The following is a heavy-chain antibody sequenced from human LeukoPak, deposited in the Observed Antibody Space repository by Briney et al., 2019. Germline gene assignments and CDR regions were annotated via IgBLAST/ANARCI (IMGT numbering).Heavy chain of an antibody. Sequence: GASVKVSCKASGYTFTSYDINWVRQATGQGLEWMGWMNPNSGNTGYAQKFQGRVTMTRNTSISTAYMELSSLRSEDTAVYYCARGHPLRYFDNWFDPWGQGTLVTVSS. J-gene: IGHJ5*02. CDR2: MNPNSGNT. CDR3: ARGHPLRYFDNWFDP. V-gene: IGHV1-8*01. D-gene: IGHD3-9*01. CDR1: GYTFTSYD.